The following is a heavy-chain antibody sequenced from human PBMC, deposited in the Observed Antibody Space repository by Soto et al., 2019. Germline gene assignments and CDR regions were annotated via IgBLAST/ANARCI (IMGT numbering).Heavy chain of an antibody. CDR3: AKDPSRTYYYDSSGYPFDY. Sequence: EGSLRLSCAASRFTFSSYAMSWVRQAPGKGLEWVSAISGSGGSTYYADSVKGRFTISRDNSKNTLYLQMNSLRAEDTAVYYCAKDPSRTYYYDSSGYPFDYWGQGTLVTVSS. CDR2: ISGSGGST. D-gene: IGHD3-22*01. V-gene: IGHV3-23*01. J-gene: IGHJ4*02. CDR1: RFTFSSYA.